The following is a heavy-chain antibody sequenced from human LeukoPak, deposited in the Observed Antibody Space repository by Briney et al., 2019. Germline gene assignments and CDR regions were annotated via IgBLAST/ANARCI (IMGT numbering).Heavy chain of an antibody. J-gene: IGHJ4*02. V-gene: IGHV4-39*01. CDR2: IYYGGTT. Sequence: SETLSLTCTVSGGSISSGDSYWGCIRQPPGKGLEWIGAIYYGGTTYYSPSLKSRVTISVDTSKNQFSLKLSSVTAADTAIYYCARHSRGSHYFDYWGQGTLVTVSS. CDR1: GGSISSGDSY. CDR3: ARHSRGSHYFDY.